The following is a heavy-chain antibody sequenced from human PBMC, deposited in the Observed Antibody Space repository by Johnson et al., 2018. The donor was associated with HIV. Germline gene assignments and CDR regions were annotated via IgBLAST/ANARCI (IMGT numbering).Heavy chain of an antibody. CDR2: IRYDGNNR. V-gene: IGHV3-33*08. J-gene: IGHJ3*02. CDR1: GFTFSSYG. Sequence: QVQLVESGGGVVQPGRSLRLSCAASGFTFSSYGMHWVRQAPGKGLEWVAFIRYDGNNRNYADSVKGRFSISRDNAKNSLYLQMNSLRAEDTAVYYCARDRKSGGGDADAFDIWGQGTMVTVSS. D-gene: IGHD3-16*01. CDR3: ARDRKSGGGDADAFDI.